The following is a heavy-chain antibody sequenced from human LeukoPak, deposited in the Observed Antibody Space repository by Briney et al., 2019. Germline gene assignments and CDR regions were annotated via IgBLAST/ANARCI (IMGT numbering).Heavy chain of an antibody. V-gene: IGHV1-18*01. Sequence: ASVKVSCKASGYTFTSYGISWVRQAPGQGLEWMGWISAYNGNTNYAQKLQGRVTMTTDTYTSTAYMELRSLRSDDTAVYYCARDKASIAVAGLFDYWGQGTLVTVSS. CDR3: ARDKASIAVAGLFDY. CDR2: ISAYNGNT. J-gene: IGHJ4*02. D-gene: IGHD6-19*01. CDR1: GYTFTSYG.